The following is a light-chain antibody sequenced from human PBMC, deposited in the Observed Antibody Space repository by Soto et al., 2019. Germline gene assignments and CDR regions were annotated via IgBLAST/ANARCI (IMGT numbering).Light chain of an antibody. CDR2: EVN. V-gene: IGLV2-8*01. CDR3: SSYSGSSVVI. CDR1: SSDVGAFSY. J-gene: IGLJ2*01. Sequence: QSVLTQPPSASGSPGQSVTISCTGTSSDVGAFSYVSWYQQHPGKAPKLMIYEVNKRPSGVPDRFSGSKSGNTASLTVSGLQAEDEADYYCSSYSGSSVVIFGGGTKFTVL.